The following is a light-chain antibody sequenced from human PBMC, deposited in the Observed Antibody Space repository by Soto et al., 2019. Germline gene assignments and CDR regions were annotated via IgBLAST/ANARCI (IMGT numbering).Light chain of an antibody. V-gene: IGKV1-5*01. CDR2: DAS. J-gene: IGKJ2*01. CDR3: QQYNSYSRSWMVGYT. CDR1: QSISSW. Sequence: DIQMTQSPSTLSASVGDRVTITCRASQSISSWLAWYQQKPGKAPKLLIYDASSLESGVPSRFGGSGSGTEFTLTISSLQPDDFATYYCQQYNSYSRSWMVGYTFGQGTKLEIK.